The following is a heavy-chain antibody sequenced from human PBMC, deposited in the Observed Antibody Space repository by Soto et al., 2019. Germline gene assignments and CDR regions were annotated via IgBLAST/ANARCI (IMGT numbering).Heavy chain of an antibody. D-gene: IGHD3-3*01. CDR1: GDTFTSYA. Sequence: GAAVKVSCKASGDTFTSYAMHWVRQAPGQRLEWMGWINAGNGNTKYSQKFQGRVTITRDTSASTAYMELSSLRSEDTAVYYCARGKLRFLEWLSSPYGMDVWGQGTTVTVSS. J-gene: IGHJ6*02. V-gene: IGHV1-3*01. CDR3: ARGKLRFLEWLSSPYGMDV. CDR2: INAGNGNT.